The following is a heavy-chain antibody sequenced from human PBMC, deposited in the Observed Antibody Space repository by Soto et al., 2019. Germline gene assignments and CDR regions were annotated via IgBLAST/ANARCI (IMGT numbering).Heavy chain of an antibody. J-gene: IGHJ6*02. Sequence: QVQLVQSGAEVKKPGASVKVSCKASGYTFTGYYMHWVRQAPGQGLESMGWINPNSGGTNYAQKFQGWVTMTRDTSISTAYMVLSRLRSDDTAVYYCAKSGPIGSSAYPLSYYYGMDVWGQGTTVTVSS. CDR2: INPNSGGT. D-gene: IGHD6-19*01. V-gene: IGHV1-2*04. CDR1: GYTFTGYY. CDR3: AKSGPIGSSAYPLSYYYGMDV.